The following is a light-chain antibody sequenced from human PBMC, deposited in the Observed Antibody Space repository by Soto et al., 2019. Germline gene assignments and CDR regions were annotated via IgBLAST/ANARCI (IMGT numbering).Light chain of an antibody. J-gene: IGLJ3*02. V-gene: IGLV2-8*01. CDR1: SSDVGGYEY. CDR2: DVA. Sequence: QSALTQPPSASGSPGQSVTISCTGTSSDVGGYEYVSWYQQHPGKAPKLMIYDVAERPSGVPDRFSGSKSGNTASLTVSGLQAEDEADYYCSSFAGSNNVMFGGGTKLTVL. CDR3: SSFAGSNNVM.